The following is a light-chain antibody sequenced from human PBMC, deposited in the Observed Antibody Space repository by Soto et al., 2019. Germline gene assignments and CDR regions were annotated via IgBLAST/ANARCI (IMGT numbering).Light chain of an antibody. CDR1: SSNIGSNT. V-gene: IGLV1-44*01. Sequence: QSVLTQPPSASGTPGQRVTISCSGSSSNIGSNTVNWYLQLPGTAPKLLIYGNNQRPSGVPDRFSGSKSGTSASLAISGLQSEDEADYYCAAWDDSLNARVFGGGTKLTVL. J-gene: IGLJ3*02. CDR3: AAWDDSLNARV. CDR2: GNN.